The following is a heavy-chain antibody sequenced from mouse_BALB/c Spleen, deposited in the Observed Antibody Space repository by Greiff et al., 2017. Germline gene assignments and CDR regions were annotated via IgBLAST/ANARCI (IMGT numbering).Heavy chain of an antibody. J-gene: IGHJ2*01. CDR2: IRLKSNNYAT. Sequence: EVQGVESGGGLVQPGGSMKLSCVASGFTFSNYWMNWVRQSPEKGLEWVAEIRLKSNNYATHYAESVKGRFTISRDDSKSSVYLQMNNLRAEDTGIYYCTSTSYYGKPDYWGQGTTLTVSS. D-gene: IGHD2-10*01. CDR1: GFTFSNYW. V-gene: IGHV6-6*02. CDR3: TSTSYYGKPDY.